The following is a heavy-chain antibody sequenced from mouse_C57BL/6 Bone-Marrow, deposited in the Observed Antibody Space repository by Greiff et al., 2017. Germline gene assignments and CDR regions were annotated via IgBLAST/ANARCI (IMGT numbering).Heavy chain of an antibody. CDR2: ISNGGGST. CDR3: ARQYGSSHWYFDV. CDR1: GFTFSDYY. V-gene: IGHV5-12*01. J-gene: IGHJ1*03. Sequence: DVKLVESGGGLVQPGGSLKLSCAASGFTFSDYYMYWVRQTPEKRLEWVAYISNGGGSTYYPDTVKGRFTIARDNAKNTLYLQMSRLKSEDTAMYYCARQYGSSHWYFDVWGTGTTVTVSS. D-gene: IGHD1-1*01.